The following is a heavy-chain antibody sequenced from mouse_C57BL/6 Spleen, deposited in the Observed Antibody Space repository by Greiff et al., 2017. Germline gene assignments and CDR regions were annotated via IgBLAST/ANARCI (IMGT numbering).Heavy chain of an antibody. CDR1: GYTFTSYG. D-gene: IGHD3-3*01. CDR2: IYPRSGNT. J-gene: IGHJ2*01. CDR3: ASRGVDY. Sequence: QVQLQQSGAELARPGASVKLSCKASGYTFTSYGISWVKQSTGQGLEWIGEIYPRSGNTYYNEKFKGKATLTADKSSRTEYKEVRSRTSEDSEVDSCASRGVDYWGQGTTLTVSS. V-gene: IGHV1-81*01.